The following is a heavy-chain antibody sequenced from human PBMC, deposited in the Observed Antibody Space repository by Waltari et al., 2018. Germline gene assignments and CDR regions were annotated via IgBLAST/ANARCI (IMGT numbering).Heavy chain of an antibody. CDR2: IWNDGSYQ. V-gene: IGHV3-33*06. CDR3: AKANGSGGFLVDF. D-gene: IGHD3-10*01. Sequence: QVQLVESGGGVVQPGRSLSLSCAASGITFSDSAMHWVRQTPGRGLEWVSVIWNDGSYQYYADSVKGRFTISRDNSKNTLYLQMNSLRVDTGVYYCAKANGSGGFLVDFWGQGTLVTVSS. J-gene: IGHJ4*02. CDR1: GITFSDSA.